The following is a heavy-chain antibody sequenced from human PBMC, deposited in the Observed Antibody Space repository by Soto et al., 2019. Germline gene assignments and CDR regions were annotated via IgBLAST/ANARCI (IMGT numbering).Heavy chain of an antibody. V-gene: IGHV1-69*02. CDR3: ASTGDGVTTSLDYYYYMDV. Sequence: QVQLVQSGAEVKKPGSSVKVSCKASGGTFSSYTISWVRQAPGQGLEWMGRIIPILGIANYAQKFQGRVTITADKSTSTAYMELSSLRSEDTAVYYCASTGDGVTTSLDYYYYMDVWGKRDHGHRLL. CDR2: IIPILGIA. J-gene: IGHJ6*03. D-gene: IGHD4-17*01. CDR1: GGTFSSYT.